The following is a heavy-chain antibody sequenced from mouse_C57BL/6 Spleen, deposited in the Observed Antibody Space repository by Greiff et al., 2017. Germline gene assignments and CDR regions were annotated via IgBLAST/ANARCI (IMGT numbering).Heavy chain of an antibody. D-gene: IGHD1-3*01. CDR1: GYTFTSYW. J-gene: IGHJ3*01. CDR2: IHPNSGST. CDR3: AIEVFKDGAY. Sequence: QVQLQQSGAELVKPGASVKLSCKASGYTFTSYWMHWVKQRPGQGLEWIGMIHPNSGSTNYNEKFKSKATLTVDKSSSTAYMQLSSLTSEDSAVYYCAIEVFKDGAYWGQGTLVTVSA. V-gene: IGHV1-64*01.